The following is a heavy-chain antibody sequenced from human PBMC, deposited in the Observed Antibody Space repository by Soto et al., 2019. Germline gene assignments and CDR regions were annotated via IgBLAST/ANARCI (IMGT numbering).Heavy chain of an antibody. J-gene: IGHJ5*02. CDR1: GFTFSGFA. Sequence: PGGSLRLSCAASGFTFSGFAMSWVRQAPGKGLEWISTISSNALTTYYSDSVKGRFAISRDNSRNTFYLQVSSLRAEDTALYYCAKDGWINSWFDPWGQGTLVTVSS. CDR3: AKDGWINSWFDP. CDR2: ISSNALTT. V-gene: IGHV3-23*01. D-gene: IGHD6-19*01.